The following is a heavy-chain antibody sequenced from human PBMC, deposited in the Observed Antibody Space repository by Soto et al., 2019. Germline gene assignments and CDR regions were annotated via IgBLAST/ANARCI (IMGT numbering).Heavy chain of an antibody. D-gene: IGHD2-15*01. V-gene: IGHV3-30*18. Sequence: QVQLVESGGGVVQPGRSLRLSCAASGFTFSSYGMHWVRQAPGKGLEWVAVISYDGSNKYYADSVKGRFTISRDNSKNTLYLQMNSLRAEDTAVYYCAQNAVVAATQDWFDPWGQGTLVTVSS. CDR2: ISYDGSNK. J-gene: IGHJ5*02. CDR1: GFTFSSYG. CDR3: AQNAVVAATQDWFDP.